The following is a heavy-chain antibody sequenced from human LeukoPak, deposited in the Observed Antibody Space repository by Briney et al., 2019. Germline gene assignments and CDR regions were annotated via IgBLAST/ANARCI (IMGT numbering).Heavy chain of an antibody. J-gene: IGHJ5*02. V-gene: IGHV4-4*02. D-gene: IGHD3-10*01. CDR1: GGSISSSNW. Sequence: PSETLSLTCAVSGGSISSSNWWSWVRQPPGKGLEWIGEIYHSGGTNYNPSLKSRVTISVDTSKNQFSLKLSSVTAADTAVYYCARGRGEGRGISMVRGVRAPSYNWFDPWGHGTPVIVSS. CDR3: ARGRGEGRGISMVRGVRAPSYNWFDP. CDR2: IYHSGGT.